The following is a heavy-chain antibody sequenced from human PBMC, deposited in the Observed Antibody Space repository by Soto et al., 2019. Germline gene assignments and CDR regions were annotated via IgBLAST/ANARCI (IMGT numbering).Heavy chain of an antibody. J-gene: IGHJ4*02. V-gene: IGHV3-21*01. CDR1: GLSFASYR. CDR3: ARVRLEYSNKPCSFDN. D-gene: IGHD4-4*01. CDR2: ISSKPNRTSFYI. Sequence: GRYLKLCCAASGLSFASYRMNWLRQSPGKGLEWVSSISSKPNRTSFYIHYAESVKGRFTISRDNAKDSLYLQMKTLRAEDTGVYYCARVRLEYSNKPCSFDNCGRALQVTVS.